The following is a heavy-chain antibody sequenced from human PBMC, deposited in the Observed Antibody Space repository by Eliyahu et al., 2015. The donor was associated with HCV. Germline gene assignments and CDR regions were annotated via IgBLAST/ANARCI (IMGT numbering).Heavy chain of an antibody. CDR1: GGSISSSSYY. CDR2: IYYSGST. D-gene: IGHD3-22*01. V-gene: IGHV4-39*01. CDR3: AGRIAAAGTGKYYYDSSGSTANYYYYYGMDV. J-gene: IGHJ6*02. Sequence: QLQLQESGPGLVKPSETLSLTCTVSGGSISSSSYYWGWIRQPPGKGLGWIGSIYYSGSTXYNPSLKXRVTISVDTSKNQFSLKLSSVTAADTAVYYCAGRIAAAGTGKYYYDSSGSTANYYYYYGMDVWGQGTTVTVSS.